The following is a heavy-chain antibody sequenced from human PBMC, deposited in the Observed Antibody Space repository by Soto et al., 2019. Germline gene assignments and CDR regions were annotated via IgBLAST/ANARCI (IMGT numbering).Heavy chain of an antibody. CDR1: GGTFSSYA. J-gene: IGHJ5*02. CDR2: IIPIFGTA. V-gene: IGHV1-69*13. D-gene: IGHD6-13*01. Sequence: SVKVSCKASGGTFSSYAISWVRQAPGQGLEWMGGIIPIFGTANYAQKFQGRVTITADESTSTAYMELSSLRSEDTAVYYCARDQHSSSWYGGPNWFDHWGQGTLVTVSS. CDR3: ARDQHSSSWYGGPNWFDH.